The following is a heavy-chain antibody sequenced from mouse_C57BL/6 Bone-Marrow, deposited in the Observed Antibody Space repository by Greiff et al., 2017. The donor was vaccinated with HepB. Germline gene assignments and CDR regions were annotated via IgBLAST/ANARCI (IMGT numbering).Heavy chain of an antibody. Sequence: EVMLVESGGGLVKPGGSLKLSCAASGFTFSDYGMHWVRQAPEKGLEWVAYISSGSSTIYYADTVKGRFTISRDNAKNTLFLQMTSLRSEDTAMYYCASLYYSNWYFDVWGTGTTVTVSS. CDR3: ASLYYSNWYFDV. CDR1: GFTFSDYG. V-gene: IGHV5-17*01. D-gene: IGHD2-5*01. CDR2: ISSGSSTI. J-gene: IGHJ1*03.